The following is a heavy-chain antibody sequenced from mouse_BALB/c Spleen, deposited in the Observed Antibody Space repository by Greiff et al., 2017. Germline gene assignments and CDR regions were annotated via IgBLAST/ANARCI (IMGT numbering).Heavy chain of an antibody. J-gene: IGHJ2*01. CDR2: ISSGSSTI. CDR3: ARGGFITTVVADY. D-gene: IGHD1-1*01. V-gene: IGHV5-17*02. CDR1: GFTFSSFG. Sequence: DVMLVESGGGLVQPGGSRKLSCAASGFTFSSFGMHWVRQAPEKGLEWVAYISSGSSTIYYADTVKGRFTISRDNPKNTLFLQMTSLRSEDTAMYYCARGGFITTVVADYWGQGTTLTVSS.